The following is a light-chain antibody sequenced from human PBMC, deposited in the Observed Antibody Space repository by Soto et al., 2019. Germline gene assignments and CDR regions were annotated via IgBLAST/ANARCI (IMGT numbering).Light chain of an antibody. Sequence: EIVMTQSPATLSVSPGERVTLSCRASQSISSTLAWHQQRPGQAPRLLIYGVSTRATGIAARFSGSGSGTEFTLTISSLQSEDFAVYYCQKYNDWPPSWTFGQGTKVDIK. CDR2: GVS. J-gene: IGKJ1*01. V-gene: IGKV3-15*01. CDR3: QKYNDWPPSWT. CDR1: QSISST.